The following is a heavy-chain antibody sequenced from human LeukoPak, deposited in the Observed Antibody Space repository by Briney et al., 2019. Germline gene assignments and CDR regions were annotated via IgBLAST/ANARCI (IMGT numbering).Heavy chain of an antibody. Sequence: SETLSLTCTVSGGSISGYYWSWIRQPPGKGLEWIGYIYYSGSTNYNPSLKSRVTISVDTSKNQFSLKLSSVTAADTAVYYCARFRDYDFLDYWGQGTLVTVSS. D-gene: IGHD3-16*01. V-gene: IGHV4-59*01. CDR1: GGSISGYY. CDR2: IYYSGST. CDR3: ARFRDYDFLDY. J-gene: IGHJ4*02.